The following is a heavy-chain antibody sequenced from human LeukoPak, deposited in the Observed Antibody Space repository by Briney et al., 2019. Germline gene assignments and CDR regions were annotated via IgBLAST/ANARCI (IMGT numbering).Heavy chain of an antibody. CDR2: ISYDGSNK. Sequence: PGRSLRLSCAASGFTFSSYAMHWVRQAPGKGLEWVAVISYDGSNKYYADSVKGRFTISRDNAKNSLYLQMSSLRAEDTAVYYCARDRMYCSSTSCSPPLYYFDYWGQGTLVTVSS. CDR1: GFTFSSYA. V-gene: IGHV3-30-3*01. D-gene: IGHD2-2*01. CDR3: ARDRMYCSSTSCSPPLYYFDY. J-gene: IGHJ4*02.